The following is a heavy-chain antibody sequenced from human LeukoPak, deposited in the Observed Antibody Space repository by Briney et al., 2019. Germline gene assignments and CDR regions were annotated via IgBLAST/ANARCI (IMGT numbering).Heavy chain of an antibody. CDR3: ASSYGYSSWFDP. CDR1: GFTFSSYA. V-gene: IGHV3-30*04. CDR2: ISYDGSNK. Sequence: GGSLRLSCAASGFTFSSYAMHWVRQAPGKGLEWVAVISYDGSNKYYADSVKGRFTISRDNSKNTLYLQMNSLRAEDTAVYYCASSYGYSSWFDPWGQGTLVTVSS. J-gene: IGHJ5*02. D-gene: IGHD5-18*01.